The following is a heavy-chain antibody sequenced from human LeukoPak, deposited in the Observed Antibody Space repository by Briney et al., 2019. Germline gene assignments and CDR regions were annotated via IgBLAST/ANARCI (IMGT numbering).Heavy chain of an antibody. CDR2: INPNSGGT. J-gene: IGHJ5*02. D-gene: IGHD1-26*01. V-gene: IGHV1-2*02. Sequence: ASVKVSCKASGYTFTGYYMHWVRQAPGQGLEWMGWINPNSGGTNYAQKFQGRVTMTRDTSISTAYIELSRLRSDDTAVYYCARDRGRWELLYYFDPWGQGTLVTVSS. CDR3: ARDRGRWELLYYFDP. CDR1: GYTFTGYY.